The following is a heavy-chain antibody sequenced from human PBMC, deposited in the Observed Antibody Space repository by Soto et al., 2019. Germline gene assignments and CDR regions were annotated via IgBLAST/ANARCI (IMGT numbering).Heavy chain of an antibody. D-gene: IGHD3-3*01. V-gene: IGHV2-5*02. Sequence: QITLNGSGPTVVRPTETLTLTCRFSGFSLTTSGVGVGWIRQSPGKAPEWLALIYWDDDKRYSASLKSRLTITKDTSKNQVVLTVSDLDPTDTATYYCAHRVLRTVFGLVTTTAIYFDFWGQGTPVAVSS. CDR3: AHRVLRTVFGLVTTTAIYFDF. CDR1: GFSLTTSGVG. J-gene: IGHJ4*02. CDR2: IYWDDDK.